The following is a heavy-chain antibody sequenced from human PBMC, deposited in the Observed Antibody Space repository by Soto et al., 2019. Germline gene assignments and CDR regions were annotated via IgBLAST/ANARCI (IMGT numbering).Heavy chain of an antibody. V-gene: IGHV4-39*07. CDR1: GGSISSSSYY. Sequence: SETLSLTCTVSGGSISSSSYYWGWIRQPPGKGLEGIGSIYYSGSTSYNPSLKSRVTISVDTSKNQFSLKLSSVTAADTAVYYCARVRSGSYYYYYGMDVWGQGTTVTVSS. CDR2: IYYSGST. D-gene: IGHD1-26*01. CDR3: ARVRSGSYYYYYGMDV. J-gene: IGHJ6*02.